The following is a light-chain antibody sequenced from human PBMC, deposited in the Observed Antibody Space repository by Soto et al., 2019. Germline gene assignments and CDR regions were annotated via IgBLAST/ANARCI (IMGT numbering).Light chain of an antibody. Sequence: QSALTQPASVSGSPGQSITISCTGTSSDVGGYNYVSWYQQYPGKAPKLMIYDVNNRPSGVSNRFSGSKSGNTASLTISGLQAEDEANYYCSSYTSISTVIFGGGTKVTVL. CDR2: DVN. CDR3: SSYTSISTVI. CDR1: SSDVGGYNY. V-gene: IGLV2-14*01. J-gene: IGLJ2*01.